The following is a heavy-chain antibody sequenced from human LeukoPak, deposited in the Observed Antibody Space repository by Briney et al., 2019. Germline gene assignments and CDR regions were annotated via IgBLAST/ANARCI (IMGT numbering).Heavy chain of an antibody. CDR2: ISPDGDRT. J-gene: IGHJ4*02. Sequence: RSLRLPCADSGFPFSTFGMHWVRQAPGKGLEWVAVISPDGDRTDYRESVKGRFTISRDKSKNTLFLHMNSLRPEDTAVYYCARPRPPYSTVTPLEYWGQGTLVTVSS. CDR1: GFPFSTFG. V-gene: IGHV3-30*03. CDR3: ARPRPPYSTVTPLEY. D-gene: IGHD4-17*01.